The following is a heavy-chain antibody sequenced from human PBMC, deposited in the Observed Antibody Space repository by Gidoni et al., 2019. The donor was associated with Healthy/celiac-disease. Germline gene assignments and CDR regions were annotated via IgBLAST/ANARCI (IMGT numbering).Heavy chain of an antibody. J-gene: IGHJ4*02. V-gene: IGHV4-34*01. D-gene: IGHD5-12*01. Sequence: QVQLQQWGAGLLKPSAPLSLTCAVYGGSFSGYYWSWTRQPPGKGLEWIGEINHSGSTNYNPCLKSRVTISVDTSKNQFSLKLSSVTAADTAVYYCARGRDSGSDYWGQGTLVTVSS. CDR2: INHSGST. CDR3: ARGRDSGSDY. CDR1: GGSFSGYY.